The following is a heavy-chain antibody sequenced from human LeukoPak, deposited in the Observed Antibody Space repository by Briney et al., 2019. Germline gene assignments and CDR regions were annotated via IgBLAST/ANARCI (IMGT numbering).Heavy chain of an antibody. V-gene: IGHV3-23*01. CDR2: ISGSGGST. Sequence: GGSLRLSCAASGFTFSSYAMSWVRRAPGKGLEWVSAISGSGGSTYYADSVKGRFTISRDNSKNTLYLQMNSLRAEDTAVYYCAKGMEQWPVTELDYWGQGTLVTVSS. CDR1: GFTFSSYA. J-gene: IGHJ4*02. D-gene: IGHD6-19*01. CDR3: AKGMEQWPVTELDY.